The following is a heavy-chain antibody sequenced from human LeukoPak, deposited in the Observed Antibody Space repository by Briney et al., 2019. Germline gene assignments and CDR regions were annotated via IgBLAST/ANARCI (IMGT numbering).Heavy chain of an antibody. D-gene: IGHD3-22*01. V-gene: IGHV3-11*01. CDR2: ISSSRSTI. CDR1: GFTFSDYY. Sequence: GGSLRLSCAASGFTFSDYYMSWIRQAPGKGLEWVSYISSSRSTIYYADSVKGRFTISRDNAKNSLYLQMNSLRAEDTAVYYCGRPPLYYYNIIVYYYDIFEIWGQGTRVTVS. CDR3: GRPPLYYYNIIVYYYDIFEI. J-gene: IGHJ3*02.